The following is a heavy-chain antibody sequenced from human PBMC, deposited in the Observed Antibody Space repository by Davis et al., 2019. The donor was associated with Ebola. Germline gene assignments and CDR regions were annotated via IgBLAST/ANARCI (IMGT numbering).Heavy chain of an antibody. Sequence: PGGSLRLSCAASGFTFSSYAMSWVRQAPGKGLEWVSAISGSGGSTYYADSVKGRFTISRDNSKNTLYLQMNSLRAEDTAVYYCAITLGYCSSTSCSDWGQGTLVTVSS. CDR3: AITLGYCSSTSCSD. J-gene: IGHJ4*02. CDR2: ISGSGGST. V-gene: IGHV3-23*01. D-gene: IGHD2-2*01. CDR1: GFTFSSYA.